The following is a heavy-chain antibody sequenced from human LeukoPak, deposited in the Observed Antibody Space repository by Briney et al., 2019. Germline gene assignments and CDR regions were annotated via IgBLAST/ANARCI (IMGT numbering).Heavy chain of an antibody. Sequence: GASVKVSCKASGYTFTGYYIQWMRQAPGQGLEWMGWINPDSGGTKYAQSLQGRVTMTRDTSISTAYMELSRLGSDDTAVYFCARLREGLYHFDSWGQGTLVAVSS. J-gene: IGHJ4*02. V-gene: IGHV1-2*02. D-gene: IGHD2-2*02. CDR1: GYTFTGYY. CDR2: INPDSGGT. CDR3: ARLREGLYHFDS.